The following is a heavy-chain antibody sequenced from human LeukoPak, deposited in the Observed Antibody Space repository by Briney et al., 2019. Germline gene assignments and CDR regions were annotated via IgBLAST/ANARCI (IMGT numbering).Heavy chain of an antibody. CDR3: ARGVSSAIDW. CDR2: INGDGRDT. CDR1: DFSFSTCW. J-gene: IGHJ4*02. D-gene: IGHD3-22*01. Sequence: GGSLRLSCAASDFSFSTCWMNWVRQAPGKGLEWVANINGDGRDTYYVGSVRGRFTISRDNADNSLYLQMNSLRGDDTAVYYCARGVSSAIDWWGQGTLVTVSS. V-gene: IGHV3-7*01.